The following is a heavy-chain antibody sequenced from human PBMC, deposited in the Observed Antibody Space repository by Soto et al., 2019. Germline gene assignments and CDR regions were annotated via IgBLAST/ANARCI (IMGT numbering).Heavy chain of an antibody. D-gene: IGHD6-13*01. J-gene: IGHJ6*02. CDR3: ASTAGYSSSWLGYYYYYGMDV. V-gene: IGHV3-30*03. Sequence: QVQLVESGGGVVQPGRSLRLSCAASGFTFSSYGMHWVRQAPGKGLEWVAVISYDGSNKYYADSVKGRFTISRDNSKNTLYPQMNSLRAEDTAVYYCASTAGYSSSWLGYYYYYGMDVWGQGTTVTVSS. CDR1: GFTFSSYG. CDR2: ISYDGSNK.